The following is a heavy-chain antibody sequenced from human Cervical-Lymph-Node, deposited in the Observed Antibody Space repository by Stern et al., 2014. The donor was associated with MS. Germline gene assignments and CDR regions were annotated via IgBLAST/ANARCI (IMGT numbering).Heavy chain of an antibody. D-gene: IGHD2-2*01. CDR1: GGTFSSYA. V-gene: IGHV1-69*01. J-gene: IGHJ6*02. CDR3: ARGGGDIVVVPAAINYYYYYGMDV. Sequence: VQLVESGAEVKKPGSSVKVSCKASGGTFSSYAISWVRQAPGQGLEWMGGIIPLFGTANYAQKFQGRVTITADESTSTAYMELSSLRSEDTAVYYCARGGGDIVVVPAAINYYYYYGMDVWGQGTTVTVSS. CDR2: IIPLFGTA.